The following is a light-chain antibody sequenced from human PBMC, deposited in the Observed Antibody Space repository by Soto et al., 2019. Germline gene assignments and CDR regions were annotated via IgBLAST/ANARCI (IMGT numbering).Light chain of an antibody. CDR3: CSYASGNTLL. V-gene: IGLV2-23*02. CDR1: SSDVWSYDL. CDR2: EVT. Sequence: QSALTQPASVSGSPGQSITISCTGTSSDVWSYDLVSWYQHHPGTAPKLILYEVTKRPSGVSNRFSGSKSGNTASLTISGLQTEYDSLYYCCSYASGNTLLFGGGTKVTVL. J-gene: IGLJ2*01.